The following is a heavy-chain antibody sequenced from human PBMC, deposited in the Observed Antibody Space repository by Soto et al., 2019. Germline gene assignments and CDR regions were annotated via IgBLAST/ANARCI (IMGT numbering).Heavy chain of an antibody. CDR3: ARGPGGVIVNGARGMPHSDAFDI. V-gene: IGHV4-34*01. Sequence: SETLSLTCAVYGGSFSGYYWSWIRQPPGKGLEWIGEINHSGSTNYNPSLKSRVTISVDTSKNQFSLKLSSVTAADTAVYYCARGPGGVIVNGARGMPHSDAFDIWGQGTMVTVSS. CDR2: INHSGST. D-gene: IGHD3-16*02. CDR1: GGSFSGYY. J-gene: IGHJ3*02.